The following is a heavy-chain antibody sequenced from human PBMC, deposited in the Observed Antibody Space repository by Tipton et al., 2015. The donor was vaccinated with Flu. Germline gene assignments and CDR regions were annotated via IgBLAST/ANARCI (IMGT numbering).Heavy chain of an antibody. CDR1: GGSVRSSFYY. CDR2: IYYSGST. J-gene: IGHJ1*01. CDR3: ARDRGDNAEYFQH. Sequence: TLSLTCTVSGGSVRSSFYYWGWIRQPPGKGPEWIGNIYYSGSTYSNPSLRSRVTISVDTSKNQFSLKLRSVTAADTAVYYCARDRGDNAEYFQHWGQGTLVTVSS. V-gene: IGHV4-39*07. D-gene: IGHD4-17*01.